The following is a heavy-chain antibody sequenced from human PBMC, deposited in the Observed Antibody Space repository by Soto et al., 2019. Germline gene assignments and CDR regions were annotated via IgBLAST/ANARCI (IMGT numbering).Heavy chain of an antibody. Sequence: EVQLVESGGGLVQPGGSLRLSCAASGLTFSDRYMDWVRQAPGKGLEWVGRIRKKTNSYTTEYAASVKGRFIISRDDSTNSLYLQMISLKTEDPAVYYCTTVTTVDYYFDYWGQGTLVTVSS. V-gene: IGHV3-72*01. CDR1: GLTFSDRY. CDR3: TTVTTVDYYFDY. J-gene: IGHJ4*02. D-gene: IGHD4-17*01. CDR2: IRKKTNSYTT.